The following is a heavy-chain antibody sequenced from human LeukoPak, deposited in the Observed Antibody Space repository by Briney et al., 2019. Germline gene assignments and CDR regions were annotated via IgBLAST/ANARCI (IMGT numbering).Heavy chain of an antibody. J-gene: IGHJ4*02. V-gene: IGHV3-21*01. CDR1: GFTFSTYS. CDR2: ISSSSTYI. D-gene: IGHD2-2*01. Sequence: GGSLRLSCTASGFTFSTYSMNWVRQVPGKGLEWVSSISSSSTYIFYADSAKGRFTISRDNPKSSLFLQMNSLRAEDTAVYYCARSVPAAPFDYWGQGTLVTVSS. CDR3: ARSVPAAPFDY.